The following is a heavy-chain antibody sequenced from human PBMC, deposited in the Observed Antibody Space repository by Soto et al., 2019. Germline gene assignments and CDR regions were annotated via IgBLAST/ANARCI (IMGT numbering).Heavy chain of an antibody. Sequence: VKISCKGSGYTFTNYYITWVRQMPGRGLEWMARIDPSDSYVTYSPSFRGHVTLSIDKSISTAYLQWSSLKASDTAFYYCARHNSNGDFDFWGQGTLVTVSS. V-gene: IGHV5-10-1*01. CDR2: IDPSDSYV. CDR3: ARHNSNGDFDF. D-gene: IGHD2-8*01. CDR1: GYTFTNYY. J-gene: IGHJ4*02.